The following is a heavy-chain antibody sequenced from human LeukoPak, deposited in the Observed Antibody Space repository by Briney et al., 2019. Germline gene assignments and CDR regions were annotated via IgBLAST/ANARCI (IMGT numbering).Heavy chain of an antibody. CDR1: GYTFTSYY. CDR3: ARGQGARGYYFDY. D-gene: IGHD3-16*01. V-gene: IGHV1-2*02. Sequence: ASVKVSCKASGYTFTSYYMHWVRQAPGQGLEWMGWINPNSGGTNYAQKFQGRVTMTRDTSISTAYMELSRLRSDDTAVYYCARGQGARGYYFDYWGQGTLVTVSS. CDR2: INPNSGGT. J-gene: IGHJ4*02.